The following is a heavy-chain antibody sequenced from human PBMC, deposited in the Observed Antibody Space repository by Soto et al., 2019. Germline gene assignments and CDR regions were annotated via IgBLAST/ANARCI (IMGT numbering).Heavy chain of an antibody. CDR3: GRPQCSGGSYYYDY. CDR1: GGSISSSSYY. CDR2: IYYSGST. Sequence: SETLSLTCTVSGGSISSSSYYWGWIRQPPGKGLEWIGSIYYSGSTYYNPSLKSRVTISVDTSKNQFSLKLGSVAAADTAVYYCGRPQCSGGSYYYDYWGQGTLVTVSS. J-gene: IGHJ4*02. V-gene: IGHV4-39*01. D-gene: IGHD2-15*01.